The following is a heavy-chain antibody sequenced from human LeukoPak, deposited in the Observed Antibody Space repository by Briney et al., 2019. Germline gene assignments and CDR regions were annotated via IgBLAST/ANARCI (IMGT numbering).Heavy chain of an antibody. CDR2: ILYDGSNQ. V-gene: IGHV3-30*03. Sequence: GGSLRLSCAASGLTFSTYGIHWVRQAPGKGLEWVTIILYDGSNQYYADSVKGRFTISRDNSKNTVYLQMNSLTAEDTAVYYCARESSGGFDNWAQGTLVTVSS. CDR1: GLTFSTYG. CDR3: ARESSGGFDN. J-gene: IGHJ4*02. D-gene: IGHD3-3*01.